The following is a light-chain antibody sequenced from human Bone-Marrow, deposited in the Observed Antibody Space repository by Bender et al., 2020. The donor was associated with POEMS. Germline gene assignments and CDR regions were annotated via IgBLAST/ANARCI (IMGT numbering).Light chain of an antibody. Sequence: SYELTQPPSVSVSPGQTATITCSGEKLGEEYACWYQQKPGQSPVVVIYQDTKRPSGIPERFSGSTSGNTASLTISGTQTTDEADYYSQSWGSNTAVFGGGTKLTVL. V-gene: IGLV3-1*01. CDR1: KLGEEY. J-gene: IGLJ2*01. CDR3: QSWGSNTAV. CDR2: QDT.